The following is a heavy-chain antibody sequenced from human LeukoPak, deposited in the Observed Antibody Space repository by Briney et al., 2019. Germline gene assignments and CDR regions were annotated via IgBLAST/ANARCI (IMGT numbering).Heavy chain of an antibody. CDR1: GGSISSGSYY. D-gene: IGHD3-3*01. Sequence: SETLSLTCTVSGGSISSGSYYWSWIRQPAGKGLEWVGRIYTSGSTNYNPSLKSRVTISVDTSENQFSLKLSSVTAADTAVYYCARDRGPYDFWSGYSPWFDPWGQGTLVTVSS. V-gene: IGHV4-61*02. J-gene: IGHJ5*02. CDR3: ARDRGPYDFWSGYSPWFDP. CDR2: IYTSGST.